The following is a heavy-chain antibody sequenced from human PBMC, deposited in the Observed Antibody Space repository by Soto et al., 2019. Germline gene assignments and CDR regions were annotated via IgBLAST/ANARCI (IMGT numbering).Heavy chain of an antibody. CDR1: GYTFTGYY. Sequence: ASVKVSCKASGYTFTGYYMHWVRQAPGQGLEWMGWINPNSGGTNYAQKFQGRVTMTMDTSISTAYMELSRLRSDDTAVYYCARDTKYYDFWSGYYYYYYYGMDVWGQGTTVTVSS. CDR2: INPNSGGT. J-gene: IGHJ6*02. CDR3: ARDTKYYDFWSGYYYYYYYGMDV. V-gene: IGHV1-2*02. D-gene: IGHD3-3*01.